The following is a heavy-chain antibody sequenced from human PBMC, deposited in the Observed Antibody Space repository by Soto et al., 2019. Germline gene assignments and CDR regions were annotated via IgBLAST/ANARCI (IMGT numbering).Heavy chain of an antibody. V-gene: IGHV1-8*01. CDR1: GYIFTSYD. J-gene: IGHJ3*02. Sequence: QVQLVQSGAEVKKPGASVKVSCKASGYIFTSYDINWVRQATGQGPEWMGWMNPNSGNTDSAQKFQGRVTMTRDTSISTAYLELTSLRSEDTAVYYCARGAYYYGSESHYPADIWGQGTMVTVSP. D-gene: IGHD3-10*01. CDR2: MNPNSGNT. CDR3: ARGAYYYGSESHYPADI.